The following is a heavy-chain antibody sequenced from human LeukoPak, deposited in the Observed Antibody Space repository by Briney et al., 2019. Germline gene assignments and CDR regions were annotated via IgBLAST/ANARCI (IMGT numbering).Heavy chain of an antibody. Sequence: PGGSLRLSCAASGFTFSSYAMSWVRQAPGKGLEWVSTISGSGGSTYYADSVKGRFTISRDNSKNTLYLQMNSLRAEDTAVYYCAKAHTGGYSYGYPKDYYFDYWGQGTLVTVSS. D-gene: IGHD5-18*01. CDR3: AKAHTGGYSYGYPKDYYFDY. CDR2: ISGSGGST. J-gene: IGHJ4*02. V-gene: IGHV3-23*01. CDR1: GFTFSSYA.